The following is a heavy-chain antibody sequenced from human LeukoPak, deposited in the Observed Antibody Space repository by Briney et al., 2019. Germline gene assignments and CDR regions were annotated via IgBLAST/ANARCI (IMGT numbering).Heavy chain of an antibody. CDR1: GLTFSGYW. CDR2: IKQDGSEK. J-gene: IGHJ4*02. CDR3: ASLIAVAGKPDY. Sequence: GGSLRLSCAASGLTFSGYWMSWVRQAPGKGLEWVANIKQDGSEKYYVDSVKGRFTIPRDNAKNSLYLQMNSLRAEDTAVYYCASLIAVAGKPDYWGQGTLVTVSS. D-gene: IGHD6-19*01. V-gene: IGHV3-7*01.